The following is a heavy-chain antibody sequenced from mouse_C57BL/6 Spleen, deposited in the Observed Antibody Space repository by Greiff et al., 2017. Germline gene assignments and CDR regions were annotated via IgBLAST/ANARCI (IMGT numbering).Heavy chain of an antibody. CDR3: ARDWDGVYYFDY. Sequence: VQLKQSGPELVKPGASVKISCKASGYSFTGYYMNWVKQSPEKSLEWIGEINPSTGGTTYNQKFKAKATLTVDKSSSTAYMQLKSLTSEDSAVYYCARDWDGVYYFDYWGQGTTLTVSS. J-gene: IGHJ2*01. CDR2: INPSTGGT. D-gene: IGHD4-1*01. CDR1: GYSFTGYY. V-gene: IGHV1-42*01.